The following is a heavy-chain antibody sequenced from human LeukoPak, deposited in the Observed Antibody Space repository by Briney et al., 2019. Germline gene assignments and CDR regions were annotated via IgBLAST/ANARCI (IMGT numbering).Heavy chain of an antibody. CDR3: AREIYDFWSGELDY. V-gene: IGHV4-4*07. Sequence: SETLSLTCTVSGGSISSYYWSWIRQPAGKGLEWIGRIYTSGSTNYNPSLKSRVTMSVDTSKNQFSLKLSSVTAADTAVYYCAREIYDFWSGELDYWGQGTLVTVSS. CDR2: IYTSGST. J-gene: IGHJ4*02. D-gene: IGHD3-3*01. CDR1: GGSISSYY.